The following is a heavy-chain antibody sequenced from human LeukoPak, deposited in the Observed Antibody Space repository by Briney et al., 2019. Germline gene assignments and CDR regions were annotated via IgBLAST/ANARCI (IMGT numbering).Heavy chain of an antibody. CDR2: INHNGNVN. Sequence: GGSLRLSCAASGFTFSSYWMNWARQAPGKGLGWVASINHNGNVNYYVDSVKGRFTISRDNAKNSLYLQMSNLRAEDTAVYFCARGGGLGVWGQEATVTVSS. D-gene: IGHD3-16*01. CDR3: ARGGGLGV. J-gene: IGHJ6*02. CDR1: GFTFSSYW. V-gene: IGHV3-7*03.